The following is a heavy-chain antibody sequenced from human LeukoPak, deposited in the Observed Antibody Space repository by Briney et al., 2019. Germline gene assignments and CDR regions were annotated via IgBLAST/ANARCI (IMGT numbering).Heavy chain of an antibody. CDR2: INPNAGGT. CDR1: GYTFTAYY. Sequence: ASVKVSCKASGYTFTAYYMHWVRQAPGQGLEYMGLINPNAGGTYFAQNFQGRVTMTRDTSITTAYMELSRLRSDDTAVYYCARDLGDGGYNTFDYWGQGTLVTVSS. J-gene: IGHJ4*02. V-gene: IGHV1-2*02. CDR3: ARDLGDGGYNTFDY. D-gene: IGHD5-24*01.